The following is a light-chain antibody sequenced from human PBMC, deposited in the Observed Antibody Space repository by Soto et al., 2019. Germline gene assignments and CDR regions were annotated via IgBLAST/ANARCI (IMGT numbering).Light chain of an antibody. CDR2: EVT. CDR3: AAWDDSLNAL. Sequence: QSVLTQPRSVSGSPGQSVTISCTGTNNDVGNFNLVSWYQHHPGKAPKLMIYEVTKRPSGVSNRFSGSKSGNTASLTISGLQADDEADYYCAAWDDSLNALFGTGTKVTVL. V-gene: IGLV2-23*02. CDR1: NNDVGNFNL. J-gene: IGLJ1*01.